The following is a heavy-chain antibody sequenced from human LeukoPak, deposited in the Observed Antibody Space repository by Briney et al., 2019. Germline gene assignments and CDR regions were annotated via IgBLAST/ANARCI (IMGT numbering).Heavy chain of an antibody. D-gene: IGHD2-2*01. CDR1: GGTFSSYA. CDR2: IIPILGIA. Sequence: SVKVSCKASGGTFSSYAISWVRQAPGQGLEWMGSIIPILGIANYAQKFQGRVTITADKSTSTAYMELSSLRSEDTAVYYCARDPDRYCSSTSCERWFDPWGQGTLVTVSS. CDR3: ARDPDRYCSSTSCERWFDP. J-gene: IGHJ5*02. V-gene: IGHV1-69*04.